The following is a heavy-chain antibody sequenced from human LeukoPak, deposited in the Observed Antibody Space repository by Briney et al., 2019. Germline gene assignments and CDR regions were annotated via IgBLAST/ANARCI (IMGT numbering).Heavy chain of an antibody. Sequence: GESLKISCEGFEYSFSNFWIGWVRQVPGKGLEWMGIIYPGDSDTRYSPSFQGQVTISADKSISTAYLQWSSLKASDTAMYYCARRSHSSSWIFDYWGQGTLVTVSS. J-gene: IGHJ4*02. CDR3: ARRSHSSSWIFDY. D-gene: IGHD6-13*01. CDR1: EYSFSNFW. V-gene: IGHV5-51*01. CDR2: IYPGDSDT.